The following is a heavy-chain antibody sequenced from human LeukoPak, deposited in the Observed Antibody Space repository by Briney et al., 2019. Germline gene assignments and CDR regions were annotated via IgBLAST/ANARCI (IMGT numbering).Heavy chain of an antibody. CDR3: AKGDFYGSGRDYYYYMDV. V-gene: IGHV3-23*01. CDR1: GFTFRASA. D-gene: IGHD3-10*01. Sequence: GGSLRLSCAASGFTFRASAMNWVRQAPGKGLEWVSAISGSGGRTYYADSVKGRFTISRDNSKNTLYLQMNSLRAEDTAVYNCAKGDFYGSGRDYYYYMDVWGKGTTVTISS. J-gene: IGHJ6*03. CDR2: ISGSGGRT.